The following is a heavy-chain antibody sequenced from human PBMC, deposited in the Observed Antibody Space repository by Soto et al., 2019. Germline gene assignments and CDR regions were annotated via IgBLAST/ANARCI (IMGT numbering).Heavy chain of an antibody. V-gene: IGHV4-59*01. Sequence: AETLSLTCTVSGGSISSYDWSWIRQPPGKGLEWIGYIYYSGSTNYNPSLKSRVTISVDTSKNQFSLKLSSVTAADTAVYYCARVERDGYNYFYYFDYWGQGTLVTVSS. CDR3: ARVERDGYNYFYYFDY. CDR1: GGSISSYD. D-gene: IGHD5-12*01. J-gene: IGHJ4*02. CDR2: IYYSGST.